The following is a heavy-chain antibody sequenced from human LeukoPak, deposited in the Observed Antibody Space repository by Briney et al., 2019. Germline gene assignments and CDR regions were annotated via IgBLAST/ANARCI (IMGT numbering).Heavy chain of an antibody. V-gene: IGHV3-73*01. CDR1: GFTFSGSA. J-gene: IGHJ4*02. D-gene: IGHD6-13*01. CDR2: IRSKANSYAT. CDR3: TLGIAAAVDFDY. Sequence: GGSLRLSCAASGFTFSGSAMHWVRQASGKGLEWVGRIRSKANSYATAYAASVKGRFTISRDDSKNTAYLQMNSLKTEDTAVYYCTLGIAAAVDFDYWGQGTLVTVSS.